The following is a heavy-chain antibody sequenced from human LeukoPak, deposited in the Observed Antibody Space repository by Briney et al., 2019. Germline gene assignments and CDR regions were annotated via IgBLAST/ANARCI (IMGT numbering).Heavy chain of an antibody. D-gene: IGHD2-8*01. CDR2: IYYSGST. CDR3: ARGDGVGAYFDY. V-gene: IGHV4-31*03. Sequence: SQTLSLTCTVSGVSISSGGYYWSWIRQHPGKGLEWIGYIYYSGSTYYNPSLKSRVTISVDTSKNQFSLKLSSVTAADTAVYYCARGDGVGAYFDYWGQGTLVTVSS. CDR1: GVSISSGGYY. J-gene: IGHJ4*02.